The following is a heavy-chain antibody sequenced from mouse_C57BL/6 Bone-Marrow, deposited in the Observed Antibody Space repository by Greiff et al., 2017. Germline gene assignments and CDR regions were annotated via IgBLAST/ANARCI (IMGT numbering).Heavy chain of an antibody. CDR1: GYTFTSYG. Sequence: VKLMESGAELARPGASVKLSCKASGYTFTSYGISWVKQRTGQGLEWIGEIYPRSGNTYYNEKFKGKATLTADKSSSTAYMELRSLTSEDSAVXFCARWLLPFDYWGQGTTLTVSS. J-gene: IGHJ2*01. CDR2: IYPRSGNT. V-gene: IGHV1-81*01. D-gene: IGHD2-3*01. CDR3: ARWLLPFDY.